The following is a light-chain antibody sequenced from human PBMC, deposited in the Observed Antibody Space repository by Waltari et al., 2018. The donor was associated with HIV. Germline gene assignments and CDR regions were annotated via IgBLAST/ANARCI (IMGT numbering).Light chain of an antibody. V-gene: IGLV1-44*01. J-gene: IGLJ2*01. CDR1: SSNIGSNS. CDR2: STN. Sequence: QSVLTQPPSASGTPGQRVTISCSGGSSNIGSNSVHWYQQLPGTAPRLLLYSTNQRPSRVPDRFSGSKSGTSASLAISGLQAEDEADYYCATCDDTLNGVIFGAGTKLTVL. CDR3: ATCDDTLNGVI.